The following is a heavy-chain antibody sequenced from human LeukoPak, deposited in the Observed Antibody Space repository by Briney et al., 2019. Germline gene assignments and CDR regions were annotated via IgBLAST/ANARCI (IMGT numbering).Heavy chain of an antibody. D-gene: IGHD2-2*01. CDR3: ARETRQYYFDY. J-gene: IGHJ4*02. Sequence: GGSLRLSCAASGFTFSSYGMHWVRQAPGKGLEWVAVISYDGSNKYYADSVKGRFTISRDNSKNTLYLQMNSLRAEDTAVYYCARETRQYYFDYWGQGTLVTVSS. CDR1: GFTFSSYG. V-gene: IGHV3-30*03. CDR2: ISYDGSNK.